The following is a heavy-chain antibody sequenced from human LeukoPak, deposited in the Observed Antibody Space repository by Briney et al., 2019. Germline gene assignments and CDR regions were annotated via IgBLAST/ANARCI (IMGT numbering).Heavy chain of an antibody. CDR3: ARVVRGSPYHFDH. J-gene: IGHJ4*02. V-gene: IGHV4-59*01. CDR1: GGSISRYY. CDR2: IYYSGST. D-gene: IGHD3-16*01. Sequence: SETLSLTCTVSGGSISRYYWSWIRQPPGKGLEWIGYIYYSGSTNYNPSLKSRVTISVDTSKNQFSLKLNSVTAADTAVYYCARVVRGSPYHFDHWGQGTLVTVSS.